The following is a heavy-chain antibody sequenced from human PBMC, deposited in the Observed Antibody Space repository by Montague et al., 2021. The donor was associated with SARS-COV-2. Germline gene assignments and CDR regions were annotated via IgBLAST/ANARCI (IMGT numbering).Heavy chain of an antibody. J-gene: IGHJ3*02. CDR2: ISTSAYTT. Sequence: SLRLSCAAPGFTFSNYDMNWVRQAPGKGPEWISYISTSAYTTSYAGSVKGRFTISRDNGKNSLYLQMNSPRVDDTAVYYCTRDYRSIVGDGLDIWGQGTKVTVSS. CDR3: TRDYRSIVGDGLDI. CDR1: GFTFSNYD. V-gene: IGHV3-48*03. D-gene: IGHD3-16*02.